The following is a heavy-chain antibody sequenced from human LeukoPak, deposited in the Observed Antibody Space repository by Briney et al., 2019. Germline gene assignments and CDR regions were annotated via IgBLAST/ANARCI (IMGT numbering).Heavy chain of an antibody. CDR1: GFTFSSYT. V-gene: IGHV3-21*01. Sequence: TTGGSLRLSCAASGFTFSSYTMTWVRQAPGKGLEWVSSISSSSTYIYYADSVKGRFTISRDNAKNSLYLQMNSLRAEDTAVYFCARVDYLDVWGQGTTVTVSS. CDR3: ARVDYLDV. J-gene: IGHJ6*03. CDR2: ISSSSTYI.